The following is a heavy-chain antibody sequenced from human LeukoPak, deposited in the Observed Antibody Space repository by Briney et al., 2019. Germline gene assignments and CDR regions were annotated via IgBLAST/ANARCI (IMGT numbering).Heavy chain of an antibody. V-gene: IGHV1-2*02. CDR2: INPNSGGT. D-gene: IGHD3-16*02. CDR3: ARGGYDYVWGSYRRTNWFDP. J-gene: IGHJ5*02. Sequence: GASVKVSCKASGYTFTGYYMHWVRQAPGQGLEWMGWINPNSGGTNYAQKFQGRVTMTRNTSISTAYMELSSLRSEDTAVYYCARGGYDYVWGSYRRTNWFDPWGQGTLVTVSS. CDR1: GYTFTGYY.